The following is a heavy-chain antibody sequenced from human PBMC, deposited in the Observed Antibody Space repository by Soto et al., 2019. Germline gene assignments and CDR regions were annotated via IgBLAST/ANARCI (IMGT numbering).Heavy chain of an antibody. CDR3: SKVVEGYVVSAFDS. Sequence: EVQLLESGGGGVQPGGSLRLSCAASGFIFSDYAMTWVRQTPGKGLEWVSAITSSGSSTYFADSLKGRSTISRDNSKNPLDLQIDSLTVEDTAIYYGSKVVEGYVVSAFDSWGQGALVTVSS. CDR2: ITSSGSST. D-gene: IGHD5-12*01. J-gene: IGHJ4*02. CDR1: GFIFSDYA. V-gene: IGHV3-23*01.